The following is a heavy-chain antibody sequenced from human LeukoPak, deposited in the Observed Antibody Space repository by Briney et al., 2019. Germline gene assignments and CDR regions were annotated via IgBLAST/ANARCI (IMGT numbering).Heavy chain of an antibody. Sequence: SETLSLTCTVSGGSISSYYWSWIRQPPGKGLEWIGYIYYSGSTNYNPSLKSRVAISVDTSKNQFSLKLSSVTAADTAVYYCARLIYYYDSSGYVDYWGQGTLVTVSS. CDR3: ARLIYYYDSSGYVDY. V-gene: IGHV4-59*08. D-gene: IGHD3-22*01. CDR1: GGSISSYY. J-gene: IGHJ4*02. CDR2: IYYSGST.